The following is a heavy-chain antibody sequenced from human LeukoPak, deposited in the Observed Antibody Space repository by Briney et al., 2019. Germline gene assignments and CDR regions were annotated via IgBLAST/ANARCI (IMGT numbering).Heavy chain of an antibody. Sequence: ASVNVSCTVSGYTLTELPMHWVRQAPGKGLEWMGGFDPEDGETIYAQKFQGRVTMTEDTSTDTAYMGLSSLTSDDTAVYYCATDLAMVRGVIGGDYWGQGTLVTVSS. V-gene: IGHV1-24*01. J-gene: IGHJ4*02. CDR3: ATDLAMVRGVIGGDY. CDR2: FDPEDGET. CDR1: GYTLTELP. D-gene: IGHD3-10*01.